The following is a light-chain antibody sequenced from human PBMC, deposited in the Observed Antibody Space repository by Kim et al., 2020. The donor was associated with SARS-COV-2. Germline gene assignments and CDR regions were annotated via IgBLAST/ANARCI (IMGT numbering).Light chain of an antibody. V-gene: IGKV3-15*01. J-gene: IGKJ4*01. Sequence: VCRGEGATLAGRASQTVSGNLAWYQQKPGQAPRLLIYGASTRATGIPARFSGSGSGTEFTLTISRLQSEDFAVYYCQQYNNWPLTFGGGTKVDIK. CDR1: QTVSGN. CDR2: GAS. CDR3: QQYNNWPLT.